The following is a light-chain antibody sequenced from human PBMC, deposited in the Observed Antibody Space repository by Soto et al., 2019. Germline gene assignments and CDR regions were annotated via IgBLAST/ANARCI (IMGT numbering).Light chain of an antibody. CDR2: GAS. J-gene: IGKJ5*01. Sequence: MMMTQSPATLSVSPGERVTLSCRTSHSVNSHVAWYQQKPGQAPRLLLYGASTRATGIPVRFSGSGFGTEFTLTISSLQSEDFGVYECQEEKDWLCVGQETGVEIK. V-gene: IGKV3-15*01. CDR3: QEEKDWLC. CDR1: HSVNSH.